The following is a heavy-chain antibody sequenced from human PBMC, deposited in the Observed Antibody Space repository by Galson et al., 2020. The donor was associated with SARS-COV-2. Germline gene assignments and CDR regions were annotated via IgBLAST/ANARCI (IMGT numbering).Heavy chain of an antibody. V-gene: IGHV4-59*01. CDR2: VYYIGST. Sequence: SETLSLTCTVSGGSINNYYWSWFRQPPGKGLEWVGYVYYIGSTNYNPSLKSRVTVSVDTSKNQFSLKLSSVTAEDTAVYYCARSGNVSSWVSDHWGHGTLVTVSS. CDR3: ARSGNVSSWVSDH. CDR1: GGSINNYY. D-gene: IGHD6-13*01. J-gene: IGHJ1*01.